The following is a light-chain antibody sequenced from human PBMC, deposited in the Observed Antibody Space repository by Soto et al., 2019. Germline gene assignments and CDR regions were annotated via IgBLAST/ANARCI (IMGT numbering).Light chain of an antibody. CDR3: QQYDNLPIT. V-gene: IGKV1-5*03. CDR2: KAS. Sequence: IHSPLYPSTLSGSVGDRVSVTCRASQTISSWLAWYQQKPGKAPKLLIYKASTLKSGVPSRFSGSGSGTDFTFTISSLQPEDIATYYCQQYDNLPITFGQGTRLEIK. CDR1: QTISSW. J-gene: IGKJ5*01.